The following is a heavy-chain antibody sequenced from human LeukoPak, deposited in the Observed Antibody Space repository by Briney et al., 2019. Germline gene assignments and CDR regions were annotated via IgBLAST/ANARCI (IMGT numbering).Heavy chain of an antibody. CDR2: INHVGNI. CDR3: ARRGYTYGVNAFDL. J-gene: IGHJ3*01. V-gene: IGHV4-34*01. CDR1: GGSFSGYP. D-gene: IGHD5-18*01. Sequence: SETLSLTCAVYGGSFSGYPCNWIRQSPEKGLEWIAEINHVGNIYYNPSLQSRVTISLDTSRNQFSLKLNSVTAADTAVYYCARRGYTYGVNAFDLWGQGTLVTVSS.